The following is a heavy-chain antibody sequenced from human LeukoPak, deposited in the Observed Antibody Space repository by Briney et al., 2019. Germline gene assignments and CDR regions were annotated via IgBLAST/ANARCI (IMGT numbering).Heavy chain of an antibody. Sequence: GASVKVSCKASGYTFTGYYMHWVRQAPGQGLEWMGWINPNSGGTNYAQKFQGRVTMTRDTSISTAYTELSRLRSDDTAVYYCAIAPTPYYYYGMDVWGQGTTVTVSS. CDR1: GYTFTGYY. CDR3: AIAPTPYYYYGMDV. J-gene: IGHJ6*02. V-gene: IGHV1-2*02. CDR2: INPNSGGT.